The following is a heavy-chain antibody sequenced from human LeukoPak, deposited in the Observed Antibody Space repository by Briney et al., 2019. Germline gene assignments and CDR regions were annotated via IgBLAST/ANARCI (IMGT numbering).Heavy chain of an antibody. CDR3: PKDLTGTWSFDH. CDR2: ISVNGDKT. D-gene: IGHD7-27*01. CDR1: GFTFSGHF. V-gene: IGHV3-64D*06. J-gene: IGHJ4*02. Sequence: PGGSLRLSCSASGFTFSGHFMHWVRQAPGKGLEYVSSISVNGDKTLYAESVKGRFTISRDNSKNTLYLQLSSLRLEDAAIYYCPKDLTGTWSFDHWGQGTLLTVSS.